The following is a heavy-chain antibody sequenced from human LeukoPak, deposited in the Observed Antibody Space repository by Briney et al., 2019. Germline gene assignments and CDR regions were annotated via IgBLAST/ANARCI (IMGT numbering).Heavy chain of an antibody. Sequence: PSETLSVTCTVSGGSVRSYYWSWIRQPPGEGLEWIAYIHNSGSTNYNPSLKSRVTISVDTSKNHFSLKLSSVTAADTAVYYCVRDWEGFNFDIWGQGTMVTVSS. V-gene: IGHV4-59*02. CDR1: GGSVRSYY. D-gene: IGHD1-26*01. CDR2: IHNSGST. J-gene: IGHJ3*02. CDR3: VRDWEGFNFDI.